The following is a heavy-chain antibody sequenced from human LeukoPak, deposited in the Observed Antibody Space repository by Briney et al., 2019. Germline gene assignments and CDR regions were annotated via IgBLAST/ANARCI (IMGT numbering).Heavy chain of an antibody. D-gene: IGHD3-22*01. V-gene: IGHV1-69*05. CDR2: IIPIFGTA. CDR3: ARGGYYDSSGLDY. Sequence: SVKVSCKASGHTFSSYAISWVRQAPGQGLEWMGRIIPIFGTANYAQKFQGRVTITTDESTSTAYMELSSLRSEDTAVYYCARGGYYDSSGLDYWGQGTLVAVS. CDR1: GHTFSSYA. J-gene: IGHJ4*02.